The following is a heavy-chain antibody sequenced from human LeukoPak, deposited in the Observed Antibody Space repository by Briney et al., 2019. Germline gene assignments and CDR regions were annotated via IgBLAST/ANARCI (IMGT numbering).Heavy chain of an antibody. D-gene: IGHD6-6*01. V-gene: IGHV4-61*02. CDR3: ARGSHSSSSDYYYYGMDV. Sequence: SETLSLTCTVSGGSLSSGSYYWSWIRQPAGKGLEWIGRIYTSGSTNYNPSLKSRVTISVATSKNQFSLKLSSVTAADTAVYYRARGSHSSSSDYYYYGMDVWGQGTTVTVSS. J-gene: IGHJ6*02. CDR2: IYTSGST. CDR1: GGSLSSGSYY.